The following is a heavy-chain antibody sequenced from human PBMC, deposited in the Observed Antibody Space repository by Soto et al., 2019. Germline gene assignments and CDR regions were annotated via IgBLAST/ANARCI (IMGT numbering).Heavy chain of an antibody. D-gene: IGHD1-26*01. CDR2: IIPIFGTA. Sequence: SVKVSCKASGGTFSSYAISWVRQAPGQGLEWMGGIIPIFGTANYAQKFQGRVTITADESTSTAYMELSSLRSEDTAVYYCAHGIVVGATYSEYYYYGMDVWGQGTTVTVSS. CDR3: AHGIVVGATYSEYYYYGMDV. V-gene: IGHV1-69*13. CDR1: GGTFSSYA. J-gene: IGHJ6*02.